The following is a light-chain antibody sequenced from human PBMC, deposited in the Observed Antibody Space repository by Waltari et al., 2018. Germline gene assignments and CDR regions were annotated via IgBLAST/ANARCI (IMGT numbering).Light chain of an antibody. J-gene: IGKJ2*01. CDR2: LAS. CDR1: QRVSRW. Sequence: DIQMTQSPSTLSASVGDRVTITCRASQRVSRWLAWYQQKPGKAPKFLIYLASTLESGVPSRFSGSGSGTEFTLTINSLQPDDFATYYCQQYSTSSLYTFGQGTKLEI. CDR3: QQYSTSSLYT. V-gene: IGKV1-5*03.